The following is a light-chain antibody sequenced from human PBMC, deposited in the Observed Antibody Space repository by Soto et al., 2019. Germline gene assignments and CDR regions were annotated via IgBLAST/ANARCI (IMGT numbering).Light chain of an antibody. V-gene: IGKV1-33*01. Sequence: DIQMTQSPSSLSASVGDTVSIICQATQDNFGFLNWYQIKPGKAPKLLIYDSSNLKRGVPSRFSGSGSGTNFSLTITGLQPEDFAMYYCQQYDDLPLTFCGGTQVEIK. J-gene: IGKJ4*01. CDR3: QQYDDLPLT. CDR2: DSS. CDR1: QDNFGF.